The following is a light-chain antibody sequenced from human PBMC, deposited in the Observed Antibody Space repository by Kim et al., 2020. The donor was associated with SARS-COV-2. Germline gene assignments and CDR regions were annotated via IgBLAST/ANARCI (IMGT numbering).Light chain of an antibody. CDR1: QDIANS. CDR3: QKYNSAPWT. J-gene: IGKJ1*01. V-gene: IGKV1-27*01. Sequence: APVGDRVTITRPASQDIANSLAWYQQKPGKVPKLLIYAASTLQSGVPSRFSGSGSGTQFTLTIGSLQTEDVATYYCQKYNSAPWTFGPGTKVDIK. CDR2: AAS.